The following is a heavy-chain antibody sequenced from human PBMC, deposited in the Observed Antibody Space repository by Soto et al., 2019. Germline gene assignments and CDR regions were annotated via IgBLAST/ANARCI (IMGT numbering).Heavy chain of an antibody. CDR3: AKYDYSYGHPLGMDV. CDR2: ISGSGGST. CDR1: GFTFSSYA. V-gene: IGHV3-23*01. D-gene: IGHD5-18*01. J-gene: IGHJ6*02. Sequence: VGSLRLSCAASGFTFSSYAMSWVRQAPGKGLEWVSAISGSGGSTYYADSVKGRFTISRDNSKNTLYLQMNSLRAEDTAVYYCAKYDYSYGHPLGMDVWGQGTTVTVSS.